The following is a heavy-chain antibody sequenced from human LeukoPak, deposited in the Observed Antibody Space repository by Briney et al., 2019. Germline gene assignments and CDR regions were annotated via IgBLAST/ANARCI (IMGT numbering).Heavy chain of an antibody. V-gene: IGHV4-61*02. CDR1: GDSISSGSYY. Sequence: SDTLSLTCAVSGDSISSGSYYWSWIRQPAGKGLEWIGRIYTTGTTNYNPSLKSRVTISVDTSKNQFSLKVSSVTAADPAVYYCARDLWRGMDVWGKGTTVTVSS. J-gene: IGHJ6*04. CDR2: IYTTGTT. CDR3: ARDLWRGMDV.